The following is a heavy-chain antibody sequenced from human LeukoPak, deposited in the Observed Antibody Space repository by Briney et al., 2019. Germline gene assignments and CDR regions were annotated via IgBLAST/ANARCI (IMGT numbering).Heavy chain of an antibody. CDR3: ARTDSSGYFNWFDP. V-gene: IGHV3-23*01. Sequence: PGGSLRLSCAASGFTFSNYAMNWVRQAPGKGLEWVSGISGSRVTTYYADSVTGRFTISRDNFKNTLYLQMSSLRSEDTAVYYCARTDSSGYFNWFDPWGQGTLVTVSS. J-gene: IGHJ5*02. CDR2: ISGSRVTT. CDR1: GFTFSNYA. D-gene: IGHD3-22*01.